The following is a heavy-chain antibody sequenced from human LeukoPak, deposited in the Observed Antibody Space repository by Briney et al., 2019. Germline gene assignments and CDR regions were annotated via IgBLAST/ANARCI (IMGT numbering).Heavy chain of an antibody. D-gene: IGHD1-26*01. CDR2: ISSTSSYI. V-gene: IGHV3-21*01. Sequence: TGGSLRLSCAASGFTFTSYSMNWVRQAPGKGLEWVSSISSTSSYIYYADSVKGRFTISRDNAKNSLYLQMNSLRAEDTAVYYCALSSGSYFRFDPWGQGTLVTVSS. CDR3: ALSSGSYFRFDP. CDR1: GFTFTSYS. J-gene: IGHJ5*02.